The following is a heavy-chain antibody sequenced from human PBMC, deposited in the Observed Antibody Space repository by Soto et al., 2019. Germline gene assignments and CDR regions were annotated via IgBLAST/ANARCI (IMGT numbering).Heavy chain of an antibody. CDR2: INRDGTAI. Sequence: GGSLRLSCAASGFPFSNNWMHWVRQTPGRGLVWVSGINRDGTAITYADSVKGRFTISRDNARNTLYLQMNNLRAGDTAVYYCAKDEHYYGSGSYYDAFDIWGQGTMVTVSS. J-gene: IGHJ3*02. CDR1: GFPFSNNW. D-gene: IGHD3-10*01. V-gene: IGHV3-74*03. CDR3: AKDEHYYGSGSYYDAFDI.